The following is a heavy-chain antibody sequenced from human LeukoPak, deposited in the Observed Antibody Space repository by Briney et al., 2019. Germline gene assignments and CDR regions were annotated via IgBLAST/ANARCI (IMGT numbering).Heavy chain of an antibody. V-gene: IGHV3-21*01. CDR1: GFTFSAYG. CDR3: ARPGIVGGTTVLSDF. CDR2: ISRSGNDI. D-gene: IGHD1-26*01. J-gene: IGHJ4*02. Sequence: PGGSLRLSCAASGFTFSAYGMNWVRQAPGRGLEWVSSISRSGNDIYYADSVKGRFTISRDNAKNPLYLQMNSLRAEDTAVYYCARPGIVGGTTVLSDFWGQGTLVTVSS.